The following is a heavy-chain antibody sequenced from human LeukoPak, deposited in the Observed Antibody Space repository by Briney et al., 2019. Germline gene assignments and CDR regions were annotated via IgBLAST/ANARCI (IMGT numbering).Heavy chain of an antibody. CDR1: GESLSGHY. CDR3: VKGGHSSGHVYDF. Sequence: SETLSLTCAVSGESLSGHYFSWIRQSPSKRLEWIGEINHSGTTNSNPSVKSRVTISVDTSRNQFSLTLSSVTAADTAVYYCVKGGHSSGHVYDFWGQGSLVTVSS. V-gene: IGHV4-34*01. CDR2: INHSGTT. D-gene: IGHD6-19*01. J-gene: IGHJ4*02.